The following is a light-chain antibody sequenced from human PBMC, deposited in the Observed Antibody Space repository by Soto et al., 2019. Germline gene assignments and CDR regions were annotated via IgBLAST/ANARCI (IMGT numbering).Light chain of an antibody. CDR3: SSYTSSSTSV. CDR1: SSDVGGYNY. V-gene: IGLV2-14*01. Sequence: QSVLTQPASVSGSPGQSITISCTGTSSDVGGYNYVSWYQQHPGKAPKLMIYEVSNRPSGVSNRFSGSKSGNTASLTISGLRAEDEADYYCSSYTSSSTSVFGTGTKVTVL. CDR2: EVS. J-gene: IGLJ1*01.